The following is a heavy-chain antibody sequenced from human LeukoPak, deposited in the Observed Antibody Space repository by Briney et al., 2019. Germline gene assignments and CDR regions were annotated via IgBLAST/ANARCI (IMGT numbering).Heavy chain of an antibody. Sequence: ASVKVSCKASGYTFTSYYMRWVRQAPGQGLEWMGIINPSGGSTSYAQKFQGRVTMTRDTSTSTVYMELSSLRSEDTAVYYCAKDNCSGGSCPGYWGQGTLVTVSS. CDR2: INPSGGST. CDR3: AKDNCSGGSCPGY. J-gene: IGHJ4*02. CDR1: GYTFTSYY. D-gene: IGHD2-15*01. V-gene: IGHV1-46*01.